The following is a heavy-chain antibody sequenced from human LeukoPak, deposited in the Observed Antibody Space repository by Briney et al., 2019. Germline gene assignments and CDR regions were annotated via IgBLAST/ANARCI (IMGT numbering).Heavy chain of an antibody. Sequence: GGSLRLSCAASGFTFTTYSMNWVRQAPGKGLEWVSFINNSSNSIYYADSVKGRFSISRDNAKNSLYLQVNSLRAEDTAVYYCARSEDFGDYYYMDVWGKGTTVTVSS. J-gene: IGHJ6*03. D-gene: IGHD3-10*01. V-gene: IGHV3-21*01. CDR1: GFTFTTYS. CDR3: ARSEDFGDYYYMDV. CDR2: INNSSNSI.